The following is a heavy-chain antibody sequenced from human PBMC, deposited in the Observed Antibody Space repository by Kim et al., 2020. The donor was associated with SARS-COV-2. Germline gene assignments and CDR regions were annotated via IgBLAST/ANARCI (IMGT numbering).Heavy chain of an antibody. Sequence: SETLSLTCTVSGGSISSYYWSWIRQPAGKGLEWIGRIYTSGSTNYNPSLKSRVTMSVDTSKNQFSLKLSSVTAADTAVYYCARDWIPTGDLSDYYGMDVWGQGTTVTVSS. CDR3: ARDWIPTGDLSDYYGMDV. J-gene: IGHJ6*02. CDR2: IYTSGST. D-gene: IGHD7-27*01. V-gene: IGHV4-4*07. CDR1: GGSISSYY.